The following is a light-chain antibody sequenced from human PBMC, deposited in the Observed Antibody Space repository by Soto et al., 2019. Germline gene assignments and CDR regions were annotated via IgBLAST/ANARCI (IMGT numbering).Light chain of an antibody. CDR3: QQYNNWPPCT. Sequence: EIVMTQSPATLSVSPGERATLSCRASQSVSSNLAWYQQQPGQAPRLLIYGASTMATGIPARFSGSGSGTEFTLTISSLQSEDFAVYSGQQYNNWPPCTFGQGNKVEIK. CDR1: QSVSSN. CDR2: GAS. V-gene: IGKV3-15*01. J-gene: IGKJ1*01.